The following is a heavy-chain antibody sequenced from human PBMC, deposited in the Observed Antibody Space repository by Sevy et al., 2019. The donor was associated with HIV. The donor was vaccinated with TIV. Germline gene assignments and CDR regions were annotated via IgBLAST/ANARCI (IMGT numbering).Heavy chain of an antibody. CDR1: GYTFTGYS. CDR2: INPNSAGT. CDR3: ARVWNSDYYDSSGPNWFDP. V-gene: IGHV1-2*02. D-gene: IGHD3-22*01. Sequence: ASVKVSCKASGYTFTGYSMHWARQAPGRGLEWMGWINPNSAGTNYAQKFQGRVTMTRDTSISTAYMELSRLKFDDTAVYYCARVWNSDYYDSSGPNWFDPWGQGTLVTVSS. J-gene: IGHJ5*02.